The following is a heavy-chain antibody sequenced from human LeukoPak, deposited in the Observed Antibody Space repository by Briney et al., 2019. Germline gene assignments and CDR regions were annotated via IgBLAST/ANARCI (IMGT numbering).Heavy chain of an antibody. Sequence: GGSLRLSCAASGFTFSTHWMYWVRQAPGRELVWVSRISGDGSMTSYADSVKGRFTISRDNAKDTLYLQMTSLRIEDTAVYSCASLLTPYHGSGGGGMDVWGQGTTVTVSS. J-gene: IGHJ6*02. D-gene: IGHD3-10*01. CDR3: ASLLTPYHGSGGGGMDV. V-gene: IGHV3-74*01. CDR1: GFTFSTHW. CDR2: ISGDGSMT.